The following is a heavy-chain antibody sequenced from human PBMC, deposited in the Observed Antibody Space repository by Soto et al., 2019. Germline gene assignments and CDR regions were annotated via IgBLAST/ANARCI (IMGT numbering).Heavy chain of an antibody. CDR3: ARPFDTSGWYDH. D-gene: IGHD6-19*01. V-gene: IGHV5-51*01. J-gene: IGHJ5*02. CDR2: IYPGDSDT. Sequence: GAPLMISCQGSGYRFTTYWIAWVSQMPGKGLECMGIIYPGDSDTRYSPSFQGQVTISADKSINTAYLQWSSLKASDSAIYYCARPFDTSGWYDHWGQGTLVTVSA. CDR1: GYRFTTYW.